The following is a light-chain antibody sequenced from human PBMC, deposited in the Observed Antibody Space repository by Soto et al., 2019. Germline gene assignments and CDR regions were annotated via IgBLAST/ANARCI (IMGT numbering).Light chain of an antibody. CDR2: TAS. V-gene: IGKV1-9*01. Sequence: DIQMTQSHSSLSVSVGDRVTITCRASQDIAIYLAWYQQKPGEAPNLLIHTASTLHGGVPSRFSGSGSGTDFTLTITSLQAEDFATYYCQQTRAYPSTFGGVTKVDIK. CDR3: QQTRAYPST. CDR1: QDIAIY. J-gene: IGKJ4*01.